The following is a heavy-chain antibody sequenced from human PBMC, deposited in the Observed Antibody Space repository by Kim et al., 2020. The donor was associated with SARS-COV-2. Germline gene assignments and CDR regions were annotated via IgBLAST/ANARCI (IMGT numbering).Heavy chain of an antibody. CDR3: AVVSSRHLYSLYYYGMDV. D-gene: IGHD3-16*01. CDR1: GGTFSSYA. J-gene: IGHJ6*02. V-gene: IGHV1-69*13. Sequence: SVKVSCKASGGTFSSYAISWVRQAPGQGLEWMGGIIPIFGTANYAQKFQGRVTITADESTSTAYMELSSLRSEDTAVYYCAVVSSRHLYSLYYYGMDVWGQGTTVTVSS. CDR2: IIPIFGTA.